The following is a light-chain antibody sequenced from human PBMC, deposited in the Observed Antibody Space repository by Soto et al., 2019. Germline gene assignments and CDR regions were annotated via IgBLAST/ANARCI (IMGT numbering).Light chain of an antibody. J-gene: IGKJ1*01. CDR1: QSVSRN. Sequence: EIVLTQSPATLSLSPGERATLSCRASQSVSRNYLAWYQQKPGQAPRLLIHGATTRATGIPARFSGSGSGTAFTLTIISLQSEDFAVYYCQQYNNWPRTFGQGTKVDI. CDR2: GAT. V-gene: IGKV3-15*01. CDR3: QQYNNWPRT.